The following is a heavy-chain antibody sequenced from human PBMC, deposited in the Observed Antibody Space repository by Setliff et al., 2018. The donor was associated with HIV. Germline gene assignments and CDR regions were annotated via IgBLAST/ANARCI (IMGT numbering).Heavy chain of an antibody. CDR1: GGSISSGGLY. J-gene: IGHJ4*02. CDR2: IYSGGGT. V-gene: IGHV4-31*03. Sequence: PSETLSLTCTVSGGSISSGGLYWNWIRQYPGKGLEWIGYIYSGGGTYYNPSLKSRVTISVDTSKNQFSLDLRSVTAADTAIYYCARDDKNFFDYWGQGALVTVS. CDR3: ARDDKNFFDY.